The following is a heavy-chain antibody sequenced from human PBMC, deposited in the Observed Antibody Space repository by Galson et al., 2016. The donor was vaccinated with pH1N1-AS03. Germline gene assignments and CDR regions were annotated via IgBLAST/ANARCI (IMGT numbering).Heavy chain of an antibody. V-gene: IGHV3-53*01. D-gene: IGHD2-2*01. Sequence: SLRLSCAASGFTVSSNYMSWVRQAPGKGLEWVSVIYSGGITYYADSVKGRFTISRDSSKNTLYLQMNSLRAEDTAVYYCARLRFVVVPAALGGSDYFDSWGQGTLVTVSS. J-gene: IGHJ4*02. CDR1: GFTVSSNY. CDR3: ARLRFVVVPAALGGSDYFDS. CDR2: IYSGGIT.